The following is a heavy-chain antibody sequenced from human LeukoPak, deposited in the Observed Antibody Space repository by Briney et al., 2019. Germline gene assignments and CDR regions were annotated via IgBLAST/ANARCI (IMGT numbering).Heavy chain of an antibody. J-gene: IGHJ1*01. Sequence: GGSLRLSCAASGFTFSSYAMNWVRQAPGKGLEWVSVVRGSGGSTYYADSVKGRFTISRDNSKNTLYLQMNSLRAEDTAVYYCASDSYSPEYFQHWGQGTLVTVSS. CDR2: VRGSGGST. CDR3: ASDSYSPEYFQH. CDR1: GFTFSSYA. D-gene: IGHD2-21*02. V-gene: IGHV3-23*01.